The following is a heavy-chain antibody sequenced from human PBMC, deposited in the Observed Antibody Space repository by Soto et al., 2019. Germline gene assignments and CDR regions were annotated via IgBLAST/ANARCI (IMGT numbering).Heavy chain of an antibody. J-gene: IGHJ4*02. Sequence: PSGTVCLTVVVADSSVIVGTHYLNWIRQPPGKGLEWIGFIHYSGSTNYNPSLKSRVTMSVDTSKNQFSLKLTSVNAADTAVYYCTRGGDAYKNGHWGQGTLVTVSS. CDR3: TRGGDAYKNGH. CDR1: DSSVIVGTHY. V-gene: IGHV4-61*01. CDR2: IHYSGST. D-gene: IGHD2-21*01.